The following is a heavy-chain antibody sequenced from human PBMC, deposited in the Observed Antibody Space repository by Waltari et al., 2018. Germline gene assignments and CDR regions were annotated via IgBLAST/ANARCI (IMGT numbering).Heavy chain of an antibody. CDR3: ATAYSGSYFDY. CDR1: GYTITYLS. V-gene: IGHV1-24*01. Sequence: QVQLVQCGAEVKKPGPTVKVSCKVSGYTITYLSMPWVRQAPGKGLEWMGGFDPEDGETIYEQKFQGRVTMTEETSTDTDYMELSSLRSEDTAVYYCATAYSGSYFDYWGQGTLVTVSS. J-gene: IGHJ4*02. D-gene: IGHD1-26*01. CDR2: FDPEDGET.